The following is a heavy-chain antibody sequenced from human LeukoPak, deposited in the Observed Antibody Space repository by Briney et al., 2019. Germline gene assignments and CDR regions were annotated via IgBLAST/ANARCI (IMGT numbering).Heavy chain of an antibody. CDR2: INHSGST. D-gene: IGHD2-15*01. Sequence: SETLSLTCAVYGGSFSGYYWSWIRQPPGKGLEWIGEINHSGSTNYNPSLKSRVTISVDTSKNQFSLKLSSVTAADTAVYDCARAVVVVAAKFDYWGQGTLVTVSS. J-gene: IGHJ4*02. CDR1: GGSFSGYY. V-gene: IGHV4-34*01. CDR3: ARAVVVVAAKFDY.